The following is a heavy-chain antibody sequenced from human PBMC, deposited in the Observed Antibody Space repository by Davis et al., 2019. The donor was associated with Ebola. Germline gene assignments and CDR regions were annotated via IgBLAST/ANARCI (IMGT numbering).Heavy chain of an antibody. CDR2: IDTDGSTT. CDR3: ARDVGGRAGY. CDR1: GFTFRDSY. Sequence: PGGSLRLSCAASGFTFRDSYMNWIRQAPGKGLEWVSRIDTDGSTTNYADSVRGRFTISRDNAKNTLFLQMNSLRADDTAVYYCARDVGGRAGYWGQGTLVTVSS. J-gene: IGHJ4*02. V-gene: IGHV3-74*01.